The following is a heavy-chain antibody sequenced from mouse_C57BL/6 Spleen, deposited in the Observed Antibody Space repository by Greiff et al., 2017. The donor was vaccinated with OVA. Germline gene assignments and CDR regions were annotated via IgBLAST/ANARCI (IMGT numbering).Heavy chain of an antibody. CDR1: GYTFTDYY. Sequence: EVKLQQSGPELVKPGASVKISCKASGYTFTDYYMNWVKQSHGKSLEWIGDINPNNGGTSYNQKFKGKATLTVDKSSSTAYMELRSLTSEDSAVYYCARRGSSYWYFDVWGTGTTVTVSS. V-gene: IGHV1-26*01. CDR3: ARRGSSYWYFDV. D-gene: IGHD1-1*01. CDR2: INPNNGGT. J-gene: IGHJ1*03.